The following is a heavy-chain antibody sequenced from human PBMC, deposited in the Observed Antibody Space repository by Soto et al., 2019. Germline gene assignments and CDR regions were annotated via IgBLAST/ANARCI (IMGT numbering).Heavy chain of an antibody. CDR3: VKDAPRICV. CDR2: ISPGGGAT. J-gene: IGHJ6*02. V-gene: IGHV3-23*01. D-gene: IGHD3-3*01. CDR1: EVTFSTYP. Sequence: GGSLRLSCAASEVTFSTYPMTWVRQAPGKGLEWVSSISPGGGATYYADAVKGRFTVSRDNSKNTLYLQMNSLRAKDTALYHCVKDAPRICVGGQGTTVTVSS.